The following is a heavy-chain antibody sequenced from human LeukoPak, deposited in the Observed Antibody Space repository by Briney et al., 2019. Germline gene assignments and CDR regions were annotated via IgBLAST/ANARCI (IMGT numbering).Heavy chain of an antibody. CDR1: GYTFTGYY. J-gene: IGHJ3*02. CDR2: INPNSGGT. D-gene: IGHD3-22*01. Sequence: ASVKVSCKASGYTFTGYYMHWVRQAPGQGLEWMGWINPNSGGTNYAQKFQGRVTTTRDTSISTAYMELSRLRSDDTAVYYCAREMTFYRYYYDSSGYRDAFDIWGQGTMVTVSS. V-gene: IGHV1-2*02. CDR3: AREMTFYRYYYDSSGYRDAFDI.